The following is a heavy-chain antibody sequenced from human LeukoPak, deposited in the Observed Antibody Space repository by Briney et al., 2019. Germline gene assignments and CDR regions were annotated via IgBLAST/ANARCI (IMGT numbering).Heavy chain of an antibody. CDR3: ARESVGYCSGGSCPYYFDY. V-gene: IGHV4-4*07. D-gene: IGHD2-15*01. CDR1: GGSISSYY. J-gene: IGHJ4*02. CDR2: IYNSGNT. Sequence: SETLSLTCTVSGGSISSYYWSWVRQPAGKGLEWIGRIYNSGNTNYNPSLKSRVTMSVDTSRNQFSLKLSSVTAADTAVYYCARESVGYCSGGSCPYYFDYWGQGTLVTVSS.